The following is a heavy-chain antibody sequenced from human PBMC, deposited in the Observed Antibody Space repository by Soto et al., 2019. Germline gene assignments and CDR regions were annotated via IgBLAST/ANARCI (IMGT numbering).Heavy chain of an antibody. CDR1: GGSISSSNW. J-gene: IGHJ4*02. D-gene: IGHD4-17*01. CDR2: IYHSGST. Sequence: QVQLQESGPGLVKPSGTLSLTCAVSGGSISSSNWWSWVRQPLGKGLEWNGEIYHSGSTNYNPSLKSRITISVDKSKNQFSLKLSAVTAADKAVYYCARALDYYGDYGSLDYWGRGTLVT. CDR3: ARALDYYGDYGSLDY. V-gene: IGHV4-4*02.